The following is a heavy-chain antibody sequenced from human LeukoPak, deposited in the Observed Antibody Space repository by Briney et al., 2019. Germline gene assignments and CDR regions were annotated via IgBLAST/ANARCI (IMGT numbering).Heavy chain of an antibody. V-gene: IGHV4-4*07. CDR2: IYTSGST. CDR1: GGSISSYY. D-gene: IGHD2-2*01. CDR3: ARDKSLVVPTEYYYYYMDV. Sequence: SETLSLTCTVSGGSISSYYWSWIRQPAGKGLEWIGRIYTSGSTNYNPSLKSRVTMSVDTSKNQFSPKLSSVTAADTAVYYCARDKSLVVPTEYYYYYMDVWGKGTTVTVSS. J-gene: IGHJ6*03.